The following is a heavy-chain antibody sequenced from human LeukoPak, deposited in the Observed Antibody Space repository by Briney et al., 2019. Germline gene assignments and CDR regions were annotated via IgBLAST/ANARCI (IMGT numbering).Heavy chain of an antibody. V-gene: IGHV1-69*05. CDR1: GYTFTSYG. CDR2: IIPIFGTA. CDR3: AREGSGTTRHAFDI. J-gene: IGHJ3*02. D-gene: IGHD1-1*01. Sequence: SVKVSCKASGYTFTSYGISWVRQAPGQGLEWMGGIIPIFGTANYAQKFQGRVTITTDESTSTAYMELSSLRSEDTAVYYCAREGSGTTRHAFDIWGQGTMVTVSS.